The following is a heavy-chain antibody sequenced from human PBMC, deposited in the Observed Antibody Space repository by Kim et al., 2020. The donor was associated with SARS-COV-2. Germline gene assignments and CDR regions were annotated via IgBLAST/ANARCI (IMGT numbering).Heavy chain of an antibody. CDR3: ARELPFNWGTFDY. CDR1: GYPFTDYA. CDR2: INTNTGDP. Sequence: ASVKVSCKTSGYPFTDYAMNWVRQAPGQGLEWIGWINTNTGDPTYAQDFTGRFVLSLDTSVSTAYLQIISLEAEDTAIYYCARELPFNWGTFDYWGQGTMVTVSS. J-gene: IGHJ4*02. V-gene: IGHV7-4-1*02. D-gene: IGHD7-27*01.